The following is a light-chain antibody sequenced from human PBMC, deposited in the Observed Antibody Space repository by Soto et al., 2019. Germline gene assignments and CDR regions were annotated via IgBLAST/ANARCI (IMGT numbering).Light chain of an antibody. V-gene: IGKV3-11*01. J-gene: IGKJ4*01. CDR3: KQRSSSLT. CDR2: YPS. CDR1: QSVGSY. Sequence: EIVLTQSPATLSLSPGDRATLSCRAIQSVGSYLGLYQQKPGQAPRLLIYYPSNMATGIPARFGGSVSGTAFTLTISSLEPEDFTVSFCKQRSSSLTFGGGTKVDIK.